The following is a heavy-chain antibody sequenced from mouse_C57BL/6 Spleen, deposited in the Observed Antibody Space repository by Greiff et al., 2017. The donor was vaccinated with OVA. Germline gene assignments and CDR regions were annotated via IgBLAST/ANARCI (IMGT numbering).Heavy chain of an antibody. CDR2: IWTGGGT. D-gene: IGHD2-5*01. CDR1: GFSLTSYA. Sequence: VQRVESGPGLVAPSQSLSITCTVSGFSLTSYAISWVRQPPGKGLEWLGVIWTGGGTNYNSALKSRLSISKDNSKSQVFLKMNSLQTDDTARYYCARSYSNYDYAMDYWGQGTSVTVSS. V-gene: IGHV2-9-1*01. CDR3: ARSYSNYDYAMDY. J-gene: IGHJ4*01.